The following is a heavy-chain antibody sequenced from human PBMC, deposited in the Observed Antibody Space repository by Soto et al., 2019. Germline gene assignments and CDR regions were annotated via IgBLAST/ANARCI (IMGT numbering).Heavy chain of an antibody. J-gene: IGHJ3*02. CDR2: ISYDGSNK. CDR3: ARDVSERQWLSDAFDI. D-gene: IGHD6-19*01. CDR1: GFTFSSYA. V-gene: IGHV3-30-3*01. Sequence: LRLSCAASGFTFSSYAMHWVRQAPGKGLEWVAVISYDGSNKYYADSVKGRFTISRDNSKNTLYLQMNSLRAEDTAVYYCARDVSERQWLSDAFDIWGQGTMVTVSS.